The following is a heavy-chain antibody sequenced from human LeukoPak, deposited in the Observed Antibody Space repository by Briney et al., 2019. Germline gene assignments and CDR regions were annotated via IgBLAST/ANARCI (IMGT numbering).Heavy chain of an antibody. V-gene: IGHV3-21*01. CDR2: ISSSTSFI. CDR1: GFTFSSYS. Sequence: GGSLRLSCAASGFTFSSYSLNWVRQAPGKGLEWVSSISSSTSFIYYADSVKGRFTISRDSPKNSLYLQMNSLRAEDTAVYYCAREDTAMDKGKDDAFDIWGQGTMVTVSS. CDR3: AREDTAMDKGKDDAFDI. J-gene: IGHJ3*02. D-gene: IGHD5-18*01.